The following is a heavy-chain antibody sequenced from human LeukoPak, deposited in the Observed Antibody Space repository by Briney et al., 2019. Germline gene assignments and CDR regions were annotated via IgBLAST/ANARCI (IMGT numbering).Heavy chain of an antibody. D-gene: IGHD4-17*01. J-gene: IGHJ4*02. CDR2: IKQDGSEK. CDR1: GFTFSSHW. V-gene: IGHV3-7*01. CDR3: VRYRDGEYDY. Sequence: GGSLRLSCAGSGFTFSSHWMTWVRQAPGKGLEWVANIKQDGSEKYYVDSVKGRFTISRDNAKSSLYLEMSSLRAEDTVVYYCVRYRDGEYDYWGQGTLVTVSS.